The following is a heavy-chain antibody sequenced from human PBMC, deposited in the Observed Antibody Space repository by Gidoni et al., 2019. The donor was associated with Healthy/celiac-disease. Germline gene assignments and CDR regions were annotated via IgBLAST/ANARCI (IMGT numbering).Heavy chain of an antibody. CDR3: ARTGGGSYYEYYFDY. CDR1: GCTFSSYG. D-gene: IGHD1-26*01. J-gene: IGHJ4*02. V-gene: IGHV3-33*01. Sequence: QVQLVESGGGVVQPGRSLRLSCAASGCTFSSYGMHWVRQAPGKGLEWVAVIWYDGSNKYYADSVKGRFTISRDNSKNTLYLQMNSLRAEDTAVYYCARTGGGSYYEYYFDYWGQGTLVTVSS. CDR2: IWYDGSNK.